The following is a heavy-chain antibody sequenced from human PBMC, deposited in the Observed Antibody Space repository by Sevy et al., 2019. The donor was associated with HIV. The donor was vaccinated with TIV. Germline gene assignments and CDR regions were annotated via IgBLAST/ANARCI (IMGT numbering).Heavy chain of an antibody. CDR3: AREGCTKPHDY. J-gene: IGHJ4*02. V-gene: IGHV3-23*01. CDR2: LCFGCGKI. CDR1: GFDFSIYS. Sequence: GGSLRLSFAASGFDFSIYSMSWVRQAPGKGLEWVSTLCFGCGKINYADSVKGRFTISRDNSKSSVYLQMNNMRVEDTAVYYCAREGCTKPHDYWGQGTLVTVSS. D-gene: IGHD2-8*01.